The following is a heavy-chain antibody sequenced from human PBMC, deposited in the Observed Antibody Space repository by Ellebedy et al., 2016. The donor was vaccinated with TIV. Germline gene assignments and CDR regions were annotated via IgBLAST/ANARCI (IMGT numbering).Heavy chain of an antibody. D-gene: IGHD3-22*01. Sequence: PGGSLRLSCTVSGFTFSSYAIHWVRLAPGKGLEWLTLISYDGSERYNAGSVKGRSTISRDNSKNTVYLQMNGLTAEDTAVYYCVTSAVGHSHGYYFDYWGQGTLVTVSA. CDR2: ISYDGSER. CDR3: VTSAVGHSHGYYFDY. CDR1: GFTFSSYA. J-gene: IGHJ4*02. V-gene: IGHV3-30-3*01.